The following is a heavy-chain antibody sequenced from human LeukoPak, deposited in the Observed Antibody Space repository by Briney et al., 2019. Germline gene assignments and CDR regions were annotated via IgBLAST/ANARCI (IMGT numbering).Heavy chain of an antibody. CDR1: GYTFTSYY. Sequence: ASVKVSCKASGYTFTSYYMHWVRQAPGQGLEWMGIINPSGGSTSYAQKFQGRVTITADKSTSTAYMELSSLRSEDTAVYYCARILGYCSSTSCGNWFDPWGQGTLVTVSS. J-gene: IGHJ5*02. V-gene: IGHV1-46*01. D-gene: IGHD2-2*01. CDR3: ARILGYCSSTSCGNWFDP. CDR2: INPSGGST.